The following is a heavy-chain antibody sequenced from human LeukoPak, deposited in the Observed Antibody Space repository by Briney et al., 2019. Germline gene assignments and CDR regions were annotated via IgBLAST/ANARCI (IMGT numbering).Heavy chain of an antibody. CDR3: ANWGGTATTGNIWYGPLDY. CDR2: INAGGDIT. Sequence: GGSVTLSCEVSGFTFSTYDMNWVRQAPGKGLEWVSSINAGGDITFYADSVKGRFRVSRDNSKDTLFLEMNSLRAEDTGVYFCANWGGTATTGNIWYGPLDYWGLETDVIVSS. J-gene: IGHJ4*02. D-gene: IGHD1-1*01. CDR1: GFTFSTYD. V-gene: IGHV3-23*01.